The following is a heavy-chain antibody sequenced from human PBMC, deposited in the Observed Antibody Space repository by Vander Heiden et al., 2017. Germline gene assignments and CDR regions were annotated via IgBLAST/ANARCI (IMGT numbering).Heavy chain of an antibody. D-gene: IGHD2-15*01. V-gene: IGHV3-11*01. CDR3: ARKGSGYWYLDL. CDR1: GFTFSDDY. Sequence: QVHLVESGGGLVQHGRSRRLSSAASGFTFSDDYMRWMRKAPGKGLEWVSYISSSGSTRYYADSVKGRFTSSRDNAKNSLYLQRNSVRAEDTAVYYCARKGSGYWYLDLWGRGTLVTVSS. J-gene: IGHJ2*01. CDR2: ISSSGSTR.